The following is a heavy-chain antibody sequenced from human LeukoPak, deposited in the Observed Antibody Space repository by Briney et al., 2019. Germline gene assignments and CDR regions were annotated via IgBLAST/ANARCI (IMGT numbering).Heavy chain of an antibody. CDR1: GGSISSYY. V-gene: IGHV4-59*01. Sequence: SETLSLTCTVSGGSISSYYWSWIRQPPGKGLEWIGYIYYSGSTNYNPSLKSRVTISVDTSKNQFSLKLSSVTAADTAVNYCARQYSYGYTDAFDIWGQGTMVTVSS. J-gene: IGHJ3*02. CDR3: ARQYSYGYTDAFDI. CDR2: IYYSGST. D-gene: IGHD5-18*01.